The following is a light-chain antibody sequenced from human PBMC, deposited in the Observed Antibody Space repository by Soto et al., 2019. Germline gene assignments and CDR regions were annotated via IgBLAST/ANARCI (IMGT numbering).Light chain of an antibody. J-gene: IGLJ1*01. CDR2: EGS. CDR1: RSDVGSDNL. CDR3: GSYDGSRKYV. V-gene: IGLV2-23*01. Sequence: QSALTQPASVSGSPGQSITISCPGTRSDVGSDNLVSWYQQHPGTATKLMIYEGSKRHSGVSNRFSGSQSGNTDSLPISGLQAEDDAAYYCGSYDGSRKYVFATGTQVIGL.